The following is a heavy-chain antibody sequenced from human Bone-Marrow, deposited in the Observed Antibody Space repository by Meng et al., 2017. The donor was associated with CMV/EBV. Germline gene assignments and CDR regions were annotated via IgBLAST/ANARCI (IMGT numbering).Heavy chain of an antibody. CDR2: IYSGGSST. Sequence: GGSLRLSCAASGFTFSSYAMNWVRQAPGKGLEWVSVIYSGGSSTYYADSVKGRFTISRDNSKNTLYLQMNSLRAEDTAVYYCAKVIVGATSGFDYWGQGTLVTGSS. D-gene: IGHD1-26*01. J-gene: IGHJ4*02. CDR3: AKVIVGATSGFDY. V-gene: IGHV3-23*03. CDR1: GFTFSSYA.